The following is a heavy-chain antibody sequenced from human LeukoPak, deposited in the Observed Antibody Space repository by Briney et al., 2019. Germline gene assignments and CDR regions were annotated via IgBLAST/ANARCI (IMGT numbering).Heavy chain of an antibody. CDR1: GFTVSSNY. CDR3: AKSQSPIITSANY. CDR2: IYSGGNT. D-gene: IGHD3-10*01. V-gene: IGHV3-53*01. Sequence: GGSLRLSCAASGFTVSSNYMSWVRQAPGKGLEWVSVIYSGGNTYYADSVKGRFIVSRDNSKNTLYLQMNSLRAEDTAVYYCAKSQSPIITSANYWGQGTLVTVSS. J-gene: IGHJ4*02.